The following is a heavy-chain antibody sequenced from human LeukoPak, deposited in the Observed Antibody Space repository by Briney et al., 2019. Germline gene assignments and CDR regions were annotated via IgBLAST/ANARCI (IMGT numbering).Heavy chain of an antibody. CDR3: ARYSSGWSVDY. V-gene: IGHV4-39*07. CDR2: IYYSGST. J-gene: IGHJ4*02. CDR1: GGSTSSSSYH. Sequence: PSETLSLTCTVSGGSTSSSSYHWGWIRQPPGKGLEWIGSIYYSGSTYYNPSLKSRVTISVDTSKNQFSLKLSSVTAADTAVYYCARYSSGWSVDYWGQGTLVTVSS. D-gene: IGHD6-19*01.